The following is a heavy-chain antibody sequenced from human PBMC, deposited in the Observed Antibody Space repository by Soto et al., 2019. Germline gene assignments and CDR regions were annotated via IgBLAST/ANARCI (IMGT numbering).Heavy chain of an antibody. D-gene: IGHD3-16*01. CDR1: GFTFSSYG. J-gene: IGHJ4*02. CDR3: ARDRELRWGPFDY. CDR2: IWYDGSNK. Sequence: GGSLRLSCAASGFTFSSYGMHWVRQAPGKGLEWVAVIWYDGSNKYYADSVKGRFTISRDNSKNTLYLQMNSLRAEDTAVYYCARDRELRWGPFDYWGQGTLVTVAS. V-gene: IGHV3-33*01.